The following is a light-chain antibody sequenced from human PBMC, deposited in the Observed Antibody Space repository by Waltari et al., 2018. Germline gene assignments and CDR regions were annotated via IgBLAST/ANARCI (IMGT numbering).Light chain of an antibody. V-gene: IGLV2-8*01. Sequence: QSALTQPPSASGSPGQSVTISCTGTSSDIGGYNYVSWYQQHPGKAPKLMIYEVTKRPSGVPDRFSGSKSGNTASLTVSGLQAEDEADYYCSSYVVCNNLRVFGGGTKLTVL. CDR3: SSYVVCNNLRV. CDR1: SSDIGGYNY. CDR2: EVT. J-gene: IGLJ3*02.